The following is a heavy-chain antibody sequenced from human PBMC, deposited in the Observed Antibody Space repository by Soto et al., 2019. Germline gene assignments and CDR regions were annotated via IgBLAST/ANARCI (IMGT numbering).Heavy chain of an antibody. D-gene: IGHD2-2*01. CDR3: AKNQPSWATRAALAY. CDR1: GGSISSGGYS. CDR2: IYHSGRT. V-gene: IGHV4-30-2*01. J-gene: IGHJ4*02. Sequence: SETLSLTCAVSGGSISSGGYSWSWIRQPPGKGLEWIGYIYHSGRTNYNPSLKSRVTISLDRSKTQFSLQVTSVTAADTAIYYCAKNQPSWATRAALAYWGQGTLVTVSS.